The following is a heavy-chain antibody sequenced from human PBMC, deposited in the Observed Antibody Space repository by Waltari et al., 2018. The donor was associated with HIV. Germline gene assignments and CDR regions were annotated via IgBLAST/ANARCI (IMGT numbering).Heavy chain of an antibody. D-gene: IGHD1-26*01. V-gene: IGHV3-23*01. J-gene: IGHJ4*02. Sequence: EIQLLESGGGLVQPGGSLRLSCAASGFMFDIHGMSWVRQAPGKGLEWVSAIGWIGATIYYADSVKGRFTVARDNSKNTLYLQMHSLRVEDTAVYYCTKLTDSATTDWGQGTPVTVSS. CDR2: IGWIGATI. CDR1: GFMFDIHG. CDR3: TKLTDSATTD.